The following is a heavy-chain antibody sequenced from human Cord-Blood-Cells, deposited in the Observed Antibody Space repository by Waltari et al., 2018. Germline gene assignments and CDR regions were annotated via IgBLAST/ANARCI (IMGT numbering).Heavy chain of an antibody. CDR1: GGSISSSSYY. J-gene: IGHJ3*02. D-gene: IGHD3-22*01. V-gene: IGHV4-39*01. CDR3: ASTREYYYDSSGYYNAFDI. CDR2: IYYSGST. Sequence: QLQLQESGPGLVKPSETLSLTCTVSGGSISSSSYYWGWIRQPPGQGLAWIGSIYYSGSTYYNPSLKSRVTISVDTSKNQFSLKLSSVTAADTAVYYCASTREYYYDSSGYYNAFDIWGQGTMVTVSS.